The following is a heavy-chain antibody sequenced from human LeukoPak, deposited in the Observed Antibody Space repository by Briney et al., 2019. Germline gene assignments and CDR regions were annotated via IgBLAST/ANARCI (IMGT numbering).Heavy chain of an antibody. D-gene: IGHD6-19*01. J-gene: IGHJ4*02. CDR2: ISGSGNGFSI. CDR3: AKDNRRHYTSGPNPDSLH. CDR1: GFVFTIYT. Sequence: GGSLRLSCSASGFVFTIYTMYWVRQAPGKGPEYVSPISGSGNGFSIYYADSVKGRFTISRDNAKNSLYLQMNGLRVEDTAFYYCAKDNRRHYTSGPNPDSLHWGQGALVTVSS. V-gene: IGHV3-21*04.